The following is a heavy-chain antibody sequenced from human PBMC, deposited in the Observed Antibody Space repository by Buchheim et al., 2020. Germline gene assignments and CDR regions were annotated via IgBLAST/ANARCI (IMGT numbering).Heavy chain of an antibody. D-gene: IGHD1-14*01. Sequence: EVQLVESGGGLVQPGGSLRLSCAASGFTFSSFSMSWVRQAPGKGLAWVANIMQDGSEKYYVDSVKGRFTVSRDNAKNSLYLQMTSVKAEDTAGYCCAKGGRNVPYWGQGTL. V-gene: IGHV3-7*01. CDR1: GFTFSSFS. CDR3: AKGGRNVPY. J-gene: IGHJ4*02. CDR2: IMQDGSEK.